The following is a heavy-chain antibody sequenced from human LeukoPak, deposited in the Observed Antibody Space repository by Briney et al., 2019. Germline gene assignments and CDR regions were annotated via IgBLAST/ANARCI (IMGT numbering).Heavy chain of an antibody. D-gene: IGHD3-16*01. V-gene: IGHV4-59*08. CDR2: IYYSGST. Sequence: TLSLTCTVSLGSISSYYWSWIRQPPGKGRWWIGYIYYSGSTNYNPSLKSRVTISVDTSKNQFSLKLNSATAADTAVYYCARGSYSLYYFDSWGQGPLVTVSS. CDR1: LGSISSYY. CDR3: ARGSYSLYYFDS. J-gene: IGHJ4*02.